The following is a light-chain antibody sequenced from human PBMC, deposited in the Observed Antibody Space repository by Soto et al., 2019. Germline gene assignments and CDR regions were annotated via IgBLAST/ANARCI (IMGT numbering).Light chain of an antibody. CDR1: QSISSW. CDR2: KAS. CDR3: QQYKSYST. V-gene: IGKV1-5*03. J-gene: IGKJ1*01. Sequence: DIQMTQSPSTLSASVGDRVTITCRASQSISSWLAWYQQKPGKAPKLLIYKASSLESGVPSRFSGSGSGTEFTLTINNLQPDDLATYICQQYKSYSTFGRGTKVDI.